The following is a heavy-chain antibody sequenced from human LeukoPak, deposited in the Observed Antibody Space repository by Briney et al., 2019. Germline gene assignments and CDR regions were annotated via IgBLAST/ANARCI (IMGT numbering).Heavy chain of an antibody. CDR1: GESIRSGYN. Sequence: SETLSLTCAVSGESIRSGYNWGWIRQPPGKGLEWIGSGYHSGNTYYNPSLKSRVTISVDTSKNQFSLKLNSVTAADTAVYYCANLPDYCGQGTLVTVSS. J-gene: IGHJ4*02. V-gene: IGHV4-38-2*01. CDR3: ANLPDY. CDR2: GYHSGNT.